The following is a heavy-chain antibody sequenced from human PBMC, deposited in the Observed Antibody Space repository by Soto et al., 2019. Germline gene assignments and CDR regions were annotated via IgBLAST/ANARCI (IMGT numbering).Heavy chain of an antibody. Sequence: EVQLLGSGGGLVQPGGSLRLSCAASGFTFTNYAMSWVRQAPGKELEWVSGITGGGVSTYYADSVKGRFTISRDNSKSTLSLRLNGLRAEDTAVYYCVKDRMNHNSVWDPFDIWGQGTMVTVSS. CDR3: VKDRMNHNSVWDPFDI. J-gene: IGHJ3*02. V-gene: IGHV3-23*01. D-gene: IGHD1-26*01. CDR1: GFTFTNYA. CDR2: ITGGGVST.